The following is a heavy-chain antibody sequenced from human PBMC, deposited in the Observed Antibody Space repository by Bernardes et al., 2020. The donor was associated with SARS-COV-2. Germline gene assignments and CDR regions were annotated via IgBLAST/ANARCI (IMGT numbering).Heavy chain of an antibody. CDR2: ISAPGSFS. Sequence: GGSLRLSCAASGFTFTDYYMTWIRQAPGKGLEWVSYISAPGSFSSYSNSVKGRFTISRNNAGNSLFLQMNNLRAEDTAVYYCARYSDVAFGIWGQGTMVTV. J-gene: IGHJ3*02. CDR3: ARYSDVAFGI. V-gene: IGHV3-11*06. D-gene: IGHD2-15*01. CDR1: GFTFTDYY.